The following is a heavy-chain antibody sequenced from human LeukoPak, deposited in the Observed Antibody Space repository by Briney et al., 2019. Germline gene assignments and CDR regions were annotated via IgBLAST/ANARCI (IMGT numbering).Heavy chain of an antibody. D-gene: IGHD5-18*01. CDR3: ARARWIQLWYYSDYYYYMDV. CDR1: GFTFSSYG. CDR2: ISGRRDST. J-gene: IGHJ6*03. V-gene: IGHV3-23*01. Sequence: PGGSLRLSCAASGFTFSSYGMSWVRQAPGKGLEWVSTISGRRDSTSYADSVKGRFTISRDNSKNTLYLQMNSLRAEDTAVYYCARARWIQLWYYSDYYYYMDVWGKGTTVTVSS.